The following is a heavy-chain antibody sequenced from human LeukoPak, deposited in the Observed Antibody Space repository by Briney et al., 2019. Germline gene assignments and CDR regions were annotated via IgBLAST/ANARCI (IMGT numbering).Heavy chain of an antibody. J-gene: IGHJ3*02. CDR2: IYHRGST. D-gene: IGHD6-19*01. V-gene: IGHV4-4*02. Sequence: SGTLSLTCAVSGGSISSSNWWSWVRQPPGKGLEWIGEIYHRGSTNYNPSLKSRVTISVDKSKNQFSLKLSSVTAADTAVYYCARDLGGSSGWYGNAFDIWGQGTMVTVSS. CDR1: GGSISSSNW. CDR3: ARDLGGSSGWYGNAFDI.